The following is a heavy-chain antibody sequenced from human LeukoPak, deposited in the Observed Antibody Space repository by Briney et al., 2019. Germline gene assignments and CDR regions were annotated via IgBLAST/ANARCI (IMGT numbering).Heavy chain of an antibody. CDR1: GGSISSGDYY. CDR3: ARETVGAPLVDY. V-gene: IGHV4-30-4*08. D-gene: IGHD1-26*01. CDR2: IYYSGST. Sequence: PSETLSLTCTVSGGSISSGDYYWSWIRQPPGKGLEWTGYIYYSGSTYYNPSLKSRVTISVDTSKNQFSLKLSSVTAADTAVYYCARETVGAPLVDYWGQGTLVTVSS. J-gene: IGHJ4*02.